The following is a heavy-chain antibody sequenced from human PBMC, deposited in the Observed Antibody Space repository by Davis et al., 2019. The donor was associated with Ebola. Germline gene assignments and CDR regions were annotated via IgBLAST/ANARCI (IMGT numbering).Heavy chain of an antibody. V-gene: IGHV3-11*06. CDR1: GFTFSDYY. Sequence: GGSLRLSCAASGFTFSDYYMSWIRQAPGKGLEWVSYISSSSSYTNYAVSVKGRFTISRDNAKNSLYLQMNSLGAEDTAVYYCARDPGIQLWLHYFDYWGQGTLVTVSS. CDR3: ARDPGIQLWLHYFDY. D-gene: IGHD5-18*01. CDR2: ISSSSSYT. J-gene: IGHJ4*02.